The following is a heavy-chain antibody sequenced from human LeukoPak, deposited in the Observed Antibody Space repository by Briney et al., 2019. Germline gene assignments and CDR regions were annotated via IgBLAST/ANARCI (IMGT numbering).Heavy chain of an antibody. CDR2: IYYSGST. Sequence: SETLSLTCTVSGGSTSSSSYYWGWIRQPPGKGLEWIGSIYYSGSTYYNPSLKSRVTISVDTSKNQFSLKLSSVTAADTAVYYCARDRRPGITIFGVVTYYYYYYMDVWGKGTTVTVSS. D-gene: IGHD3-3*01. V-gene: IGHV4-39*07. CDR3: ARDRRPGITIFGVVTYYYYYYMDV. CDR1: GGSTSSSSYY. J-gene: IGHJ6*03.